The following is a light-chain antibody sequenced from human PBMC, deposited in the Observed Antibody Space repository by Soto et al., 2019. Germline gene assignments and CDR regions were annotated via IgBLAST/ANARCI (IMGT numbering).Light chain of an antibody. CDR2: DAS. CDR3: QQSNTYPYT. J-gene: IGKJ2*01. V-gene: IGKV1-5*01. Sequence: DIQMTQSPSSLSASVGDRVTITCRTSQSISSWLAWYQQKPGKAPKLLIYDASSLESGVPSRFSGSGSGKEFTPTISGLQPDDFATYYCQQSNTYPYTFGQGTKLEIK. CDR1: QSISSW.